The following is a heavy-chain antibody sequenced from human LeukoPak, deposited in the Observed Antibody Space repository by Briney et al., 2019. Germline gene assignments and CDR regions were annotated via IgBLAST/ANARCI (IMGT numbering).Heavy chain of an antibody. Sequence: GGPLRLSCAASGFAFSGYEMYWVRQPPGRGRGWISYISDTGGAIHYADSVKGRFTISRDNAKNSLYLQMNSLRAEDTAVYYCAKDTSGWSLTWGQGTLVTVSS. J-gene: IGHJ5*02. D-gene: IGHD6-19*01. CDR2: ISDTGGAI. CDR1: GFAFSGYE. V-gene: IGHV3-48*03. CDR3: AKDTSGWSLT.